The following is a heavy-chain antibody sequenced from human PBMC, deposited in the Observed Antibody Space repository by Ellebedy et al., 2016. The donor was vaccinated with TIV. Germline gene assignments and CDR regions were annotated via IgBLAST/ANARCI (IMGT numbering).Heavy chain of an antibody. CDR2: IKQDGSER. D-gene: IGHD5-18*01. V-gene: IGHV3-7*03. Sequence: GGSLRLSCAASRFSFSSYWMSWVRQAPGKGLEWVASIKQDGSERQYVDSVKGRFTISRDNAKNSLYLQMNGLRSEDTALYYCAKDNYSFGSCWGQGTLVTVSS. CDR3: AKDNYSFGSC. J-gene: IGHJ1*01. CDR1: RFSFSSYW.